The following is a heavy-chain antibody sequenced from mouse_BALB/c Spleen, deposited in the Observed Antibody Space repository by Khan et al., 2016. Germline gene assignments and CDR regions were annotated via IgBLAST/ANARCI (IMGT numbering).Heavy chain of an antibody. J-gene: IGHJ4*01. D-gene: IGHD2-13*01. CDR2: INTNTGEP. V-gene: IGHV9-3*02. CDR1: GYTFTNYG. Sequence: QIQLVQSGPELKKPGETVKISCKASGYTFTNYGMNWVKQAPGKGLKWMGWINTNTGEPTYAEEFKGRVAFSLETSASTDYLQIKKLQNEDTATYFCARTGDYPYYAMDYWGQGTSVTVSS. CDR3: ARTGDYPYYAMDY.